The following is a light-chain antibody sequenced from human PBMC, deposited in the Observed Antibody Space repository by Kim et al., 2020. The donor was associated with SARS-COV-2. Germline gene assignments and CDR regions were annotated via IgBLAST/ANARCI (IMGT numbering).Light chain of an antibody. Sequence: QSVLTQPASVSGSPGQSITISCTGTSSDVGGYTYVSWYQQHPGKAPKLMIYDVSNRPSGVSNRFSGSKSGNTASLTISGLQAEDEADYYCSSYTSSSTQVFGGGTQLTVL. CDR3: SSYTSSSTQV. CDR2: DVS. J-gene: IGLJ2*01. CDR1: SSDVGGYTY. V-gene: IGLV2-14*03.